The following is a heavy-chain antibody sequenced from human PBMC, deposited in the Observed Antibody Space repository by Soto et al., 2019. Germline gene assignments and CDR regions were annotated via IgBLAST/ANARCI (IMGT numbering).Heavy chain of an antibody. CDR2: INAGNGNT. CDR3: ARDPGDSSSSGGYYYYYYKDV. V-gene: IGHV1-3*01. D-gene: IGHD6-6*01. J-gene: IGHJ6*03. CDR1: GYTFTSYA. Sequence: ASVKVSCKASGYTFTSYAMHWVRQAPGQRLEWMGWINAGNGNTKYSQKFQGRVTITRDTSASTAYMELSSLRSEDTAVYYCARDPGDSSSSGGYYYYYYKDVWGKGTTDTVSS.